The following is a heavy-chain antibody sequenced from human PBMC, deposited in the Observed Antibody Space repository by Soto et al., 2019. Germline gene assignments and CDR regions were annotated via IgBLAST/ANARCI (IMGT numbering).Heavy chain of an antibody. V-gene: IGHV3-23*01. J-gene: IGHJ4*02. CDR1: GFTFSSYG. CDR2: ISGSGGST. Sequence: PGGSLRLSCAASGFTFSSYGMSWVRQAPGKGLEWVSSISGSGGSTYYADSVKGRFTISRDNSKNTLYLQMNSLRAEDMAVYYCAKASAPGGTYFPLWFWGQGTLVTVSS. D-gene: IGHD1-26*01. CDR3: AKASAPGGTYFPLWF.